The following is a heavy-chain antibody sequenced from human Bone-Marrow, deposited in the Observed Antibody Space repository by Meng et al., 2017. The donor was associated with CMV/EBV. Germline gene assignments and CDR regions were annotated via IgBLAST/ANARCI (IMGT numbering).Heavy chain of an antibody. D-gene: IGHD3-10*01. Sequence: SETLSLTCTVSGGSISSSSYYWGWIRQPPGKGLEWIGSIYYSGSTYYNPSLKSRVTISVDTSKNQFSLKLSSVTAADTAVYYCARHKGFESCFDYWGQGNLVTVSS. CDR1: GGSISSSSYY. CDR2: IYYSGST. J-gene: IGHJ4*02. V-gene: IGHV4-39*01. CDR3: ARHKGFESCFDY.